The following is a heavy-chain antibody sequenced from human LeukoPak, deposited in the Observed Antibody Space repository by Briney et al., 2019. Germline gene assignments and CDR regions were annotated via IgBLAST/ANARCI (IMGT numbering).Heavy chain of an antibody. J-gene: IGHJ5*02. Sequence: PGGSLRLSCAASGFTFDDYAMHWIRQPPGKGLEWIGYIYYSGSTNYNPSLKSRVTISVDTSKNQFSLKLSSVTAADTAVYYCARIVRDSSGWYKKVWFDPWGQGTLVTVSS. V-gene: IGHV4-59*01. CDR2: IYYSGST. D-gene: IGHD6-19*01. CDR1: GFTFDDYA. CDR3: ARIVRDSSGWYKKVWFDP.